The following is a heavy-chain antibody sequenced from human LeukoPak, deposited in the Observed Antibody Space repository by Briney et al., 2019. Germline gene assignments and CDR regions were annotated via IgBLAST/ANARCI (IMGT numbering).Heavy chain of an antibody. CDR1: GFTFSNYW. Sequence: GGSLRLSCAASGFTFSNYWMSWVRQSPGKGLEWVANIKEDGSGKYYVDSVKGRFTISRDNAKNSLSLQLNSLRAEDTAVYYCARAYYYDSGNYYNPTSSFDYWGQGTLVTVSS. CDR2: IKEDGSGK. CDR3: ARAYYYDSGNYYNPTSSFDY. D-gene: IGHD3-10*01. V-gene: IGHV3-7*04. J-gene: IGHJ4*02.